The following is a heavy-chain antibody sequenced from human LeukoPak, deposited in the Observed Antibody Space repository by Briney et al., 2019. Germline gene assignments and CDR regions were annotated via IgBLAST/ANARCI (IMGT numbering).Heavy chain of an antibody. J-gene: IGHJ5*02. CDR1: GGSIRSYY. CDR2: IYYSGSI. Sequence: PSETLSLTCTVSGGSIRSYYWSWIRQPPGKGLEWRGYIYYSGSINYNPSLKSRVTISVDTSKTHFSLKLSSVTAADPAVYYCARLDTWFDPWGQGTLVTVSS. D-gene: IGHD5-18*01. V-gene: IGHV4-59*01. CDR3: ARLDTWFDP.